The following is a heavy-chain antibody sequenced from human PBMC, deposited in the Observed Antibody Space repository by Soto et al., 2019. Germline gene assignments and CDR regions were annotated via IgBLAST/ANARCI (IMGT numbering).Heavy chain of an antibody. CDR1: GFTFSSYG. J-gene: IGHJ6*02. CDR3: AKDSGGPGTDYYYGMDV. CDR2: ISYDGSNK. V-gene: IGHV3-30*18. D-gene: IGHD3-10*01. Sequence: GGSLRLSCAASGFTFSSYGMHWVRQAPGKGLEWVAVISYDGSNKYYADSVKGRFTISRDNSKNALYLQMNGLRAEDTAVYYCAKDSGGPGTDYYYGMDVWGQGTTVTVSS.